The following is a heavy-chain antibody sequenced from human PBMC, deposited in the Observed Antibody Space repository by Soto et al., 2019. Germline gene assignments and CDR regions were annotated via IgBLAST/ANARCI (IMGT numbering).Heavy chain of an antibody. J-gene: IGHJ6*02. CDR1: GYTFTGYY. V-gene: IGHV1-2*04. CDR2: INPNSGGT. CDR3: ATSLQRIAAAGTVGRASYYYYYGMDV. Sequence: ASVKVSCKASGYTFTGYYMHWVRQAPGQGLEWMGWINPNSGGTNYAQKFQGWVTMTRDTSISTAYMELSRLRSDDTAVYYCATSLQRIAAAGTVGRASYYYYYGMDVWGQGTTVTVSS. D-gene: IGHD6-13*01.